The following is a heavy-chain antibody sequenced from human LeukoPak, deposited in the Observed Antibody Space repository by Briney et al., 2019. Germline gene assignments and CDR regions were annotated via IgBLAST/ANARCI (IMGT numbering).Heavy chain of an antibody. CDR2: MNPNSGNT. CDR1: GYTFTSYD. Sequence: ASVKVSCKASGYTFTSYDINWVRQATGQGLEWMGWMNPNSGNTGYAQKFQGRVTMTRNTSISIAYMELSSLRSEDTAVYYCASGGMGYCSGGSCYHLDYWGQGTLVTVSS. V-gene: IGHV1-8*01. CDR3: ASGGMGYCSGGSCYHLDY. D-gene: IGHD2-15*01. J-gene: IGHJ4*02.